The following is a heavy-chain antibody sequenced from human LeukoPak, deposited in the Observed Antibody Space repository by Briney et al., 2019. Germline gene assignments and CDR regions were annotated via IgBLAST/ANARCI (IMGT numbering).Heavy chain of an antibody. J-gene: IGHJ4*02. D-gene: IGHD5-24*01. CDR1: GYTFTSYD. V-gene: IGHV1-8*01. CDR3: ARRYMATSAEDFDY. Sequence: ASVKVSCKASGYTFTSYDINWVRQATGQGLEWMGWMNPNSGNTGYAQKFQGRVTMTRNTSISTAYMELSSLRSEDAALYYCARRYMATSAEDFDYWGQGTLVTVSS. CDR2: MNPNSGNT.